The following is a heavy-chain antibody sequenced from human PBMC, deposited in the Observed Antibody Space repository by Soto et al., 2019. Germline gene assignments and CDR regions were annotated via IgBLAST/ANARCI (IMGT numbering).Heavy chain of an antibody. CDR2: INHSGST. V-gene: IGHV4-34*01. CDR3: ARGPLWFGELPYYMDV. CDR1: GGSFSGYY. D-gene: IGHD3-10*01. J-gene: IGHJ6*03. Sequence: SETLSLTCAVHGGSFSGYYWSWIRQPPGKGLEWIGEINHSGSTNYNPSLKRRVTISVETSKNQFSLKLSSVTAADTAVYYCARGPLWFGELPYYMDVWGKGTTVTVSS.